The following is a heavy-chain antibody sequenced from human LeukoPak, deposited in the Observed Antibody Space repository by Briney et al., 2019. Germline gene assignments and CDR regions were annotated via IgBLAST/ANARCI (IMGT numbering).Heavy chain of an antibody. CDR1: GGSISSSSYY. CDR3: ARVGELLERPLRLDYYYYMDV. V-gene: IGHV4-39*07. Sequence: NASETLSLTCTVSGGSISSSSYYWGWIRQPPGKGLEWIGSIYYSGSTYYNPSLKSRVTISVDTSKNQFSLKLSSVTAADTAVYYCARVGELLERPLRLDYYYYMDVWGKGTTVTVSS. D-gene: IGHD1-1*01. CDR2: IYYSGST. J-gene: IGHJ6*03.